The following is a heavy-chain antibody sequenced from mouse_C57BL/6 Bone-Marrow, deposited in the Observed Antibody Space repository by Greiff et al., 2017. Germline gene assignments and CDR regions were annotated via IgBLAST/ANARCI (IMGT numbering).Heavy chain of an antibody. Sequence: DVMLVESGGGLVQPGGSLKLSCAASGFTFSDYYMYWVRQTPEKRLEWVAYISNGGGSTYYPDTVKGRFTISRDNAKNTLYLQMSRLKSEDTAMYYCARPGGYFDVWGTGTTVTVSS. V-gene: IGHV5-12*01. J-gene: IGHJ1*03. CDR1: GFTFSDYY. CDR2: ISNGGGST. CDR3: ARPGGYFDV.